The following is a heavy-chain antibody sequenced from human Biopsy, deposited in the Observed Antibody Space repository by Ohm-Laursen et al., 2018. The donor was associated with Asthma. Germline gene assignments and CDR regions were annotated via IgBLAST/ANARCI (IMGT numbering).Heavy chain of an antibody. CDR2: THYSGST. V-gene: IGHV4-39*01. J-gene: IGHJ4*02. Sequence: SDTLSLTCTVSGGSITSSSYYWAWIRQAPGKGPEWIGTTHYSGSTFYKPSLRSRVTMSLDTSTTQFSLRLRSVTATDTAVYYCASPVNRAFGGYEWAAVFDYWGQGILVTVSS. CDR3: ASPVNRAFGGYEWAAVFDY. CDR1: GGSITSSSYY. D-gene: IGHD5-12*01.